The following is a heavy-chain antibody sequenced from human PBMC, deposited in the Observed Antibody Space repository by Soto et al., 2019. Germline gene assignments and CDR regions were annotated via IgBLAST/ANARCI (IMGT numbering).Heavy chain of an antibody. D-gene: IGHD4-17*01. CDR2: IKSKTDGGTT. V-gene: IGHV3-15*01. CDR1: GFTFSNAW. CDR3: TPGSTVTTTHYYSGMDV. Sequence: GGSLRLSCAASGFTFSNAWMSWVRQAPGKGLEWVGRIKSKTDGGTTDYAAPVKGRFTISRDDSKNTLYLQMNSLKTEDTAVYYCTPGSTVTTTHYYSGMDVWDQGTTVTASS. J-gene: IGHJ6*02.